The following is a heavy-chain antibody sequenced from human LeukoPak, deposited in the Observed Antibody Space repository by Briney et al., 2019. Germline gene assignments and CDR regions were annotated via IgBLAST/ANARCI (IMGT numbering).Heavy chain of an antibody. CDR3: ARAPNYDFWSGYLDY. J-gene: IGHJ4*02. D-gene: IGHD3-3*01. V-gene: IGHV4-38-2*02. CDR2: IYHSGST. Sequence: SETLSLTCTVSGYSIRSGDYWGWIRQPPGKGLEWIGNIYHSGSTYYNPSLKSRVIISVDTSKNHFSLKLSSVTAADTAVYYCARAPNYDFWSGYLDYWGQGTLVTVSS. CDR1: GYSIRSGDY.